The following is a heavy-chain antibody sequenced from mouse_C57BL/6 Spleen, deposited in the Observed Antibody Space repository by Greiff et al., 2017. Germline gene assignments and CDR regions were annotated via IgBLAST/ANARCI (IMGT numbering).Heavy chain of an antibody. CDR3: ARAYGTGFDY. Sequence: EVQLVESGPGLVKPSQSLSLTCSVTGYSITSGYYWNWIRQFPGNKLEWMGYISYDGSNNYNPSLKNRISITRDTSKNQFFLKLNSVTTEDTATYYCARAYGTGFDYWGQGTTLTVSS. V-gene: IGHV3-6*01. J-gene: IGHJ2*01. CDR2: ISYDGSN. D-gene: IGHD1-1*01. CDR1: GYSITSGYY.